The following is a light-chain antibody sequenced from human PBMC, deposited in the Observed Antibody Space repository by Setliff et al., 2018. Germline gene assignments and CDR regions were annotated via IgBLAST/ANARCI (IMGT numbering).Light chain of an antibody. CDR3: SSYTSGSTLDV. CDR2: EVS. Sequence: QSALTQPASVSGSPGQSITISCTGTSSDVGYYNYVSWYQHHPAKAPKLMIYEVSNRPSGVSNRFSGSKSGNTASLTISGLQAEDEADYYCSSYTSGSTLDVFGTGTKVTVL. J-gene: IGLJ1*01. V-gene: IGLV2-14*01. CDR1: SSDVGYYNY.